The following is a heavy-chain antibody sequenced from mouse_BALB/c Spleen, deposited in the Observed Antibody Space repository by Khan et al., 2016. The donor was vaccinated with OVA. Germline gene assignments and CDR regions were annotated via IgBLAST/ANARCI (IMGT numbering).Heavy chain of an antibody. J-gene: IGHJ2*01. V-gene: IGHV3-2*02. D-gene: IGHD1-1*01. Sequence: EVQLQESGPGLVKPSQSLSLTCTVTGYSITSDYAWNWIRQFPGNKLEWMGYIRYSGNTKYNPSLKSRISITRDTSKNQFFLQLNSVTTEDTATYYGARIYGGDFDYWGQGTTLTGSS. CDR3: ARIYGGDFDY. CDR2: IRYSGNT. CDR1: GYSITSDYA.